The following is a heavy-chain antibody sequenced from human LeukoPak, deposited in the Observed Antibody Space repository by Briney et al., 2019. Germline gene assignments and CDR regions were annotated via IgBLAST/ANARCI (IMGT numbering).Heavy chain of an antibody. CDR1: GGSISSYY. Sequence: KASETLSLTCTVSGGSISSYYWSWIRQPPGKGLEWSGNIYYSGDTNYNPSLKSRLSISVDTSNNQFSLRLSSVTAADTAVYYCARQILTAMAYFDYWGQGTLVTVS. CDR3: ARQILTAMAYFDY. V-gene: IGHV4-59*08. CDR2: IYYSGDT. J-gene: IGHJ4*02. D-gene: IGHD5-18*01.